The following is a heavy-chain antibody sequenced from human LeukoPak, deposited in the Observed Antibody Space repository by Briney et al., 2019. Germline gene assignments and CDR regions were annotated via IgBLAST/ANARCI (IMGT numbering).Heavy chain of an antibody. CDR2: ISNTENT. CDR1: GLTVFSTF. D-gene: IGHD2-21*01. J-gene: IGHJ4*02. V-gene: IGHV3-66*01. Sequence: PGGSLRLSCEASGLTVFSTFMNCVRQAPGKGLEWVSLISNTENTFYADSVKGRFTISRDNSKNTIYLQMDSLRGEDTAVYFCVRAIGVVDCGTQTCKPYHFDKWGQGTQVTVSS. CDR3: VRAIGVVDCGTQTCKPYHFDK.